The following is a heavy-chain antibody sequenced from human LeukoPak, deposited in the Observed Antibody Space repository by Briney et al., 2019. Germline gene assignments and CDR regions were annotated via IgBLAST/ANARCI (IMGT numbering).Heavy chain of an antibody. V-gene: IGHV3-23*01. CDR1: GFIFSTYA. D-gene: IGHD1-26*01. CDR2: ITGSGDSA. Sequence: GGSLRLSCAASGFIFSTYAMSWVRQAPGKGLEWVSAITGSGDSAYYADSVKGRFTISRDNSKNTLSLQMNSLRAEDTAVYYCAKENPVGGTNYFDYWGQGTLVTVPS. J-gene: IGHJ4*02. CDR3: AKENPVGGTNYFDY.